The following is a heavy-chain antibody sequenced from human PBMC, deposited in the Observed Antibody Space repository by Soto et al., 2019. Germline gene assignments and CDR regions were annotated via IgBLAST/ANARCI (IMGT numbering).Heavy chain of an antibody. CDR1: GGSFNNNY. CDR2: IHSSGGT. V-gene: IGHV4-59*01. Sequence: SETLSLTCTVSGGSFNNNYWNWIRQPPGRGMEWIGYIHSSGGTRFNPSFNSRATVSVDTSSSQFSLNLHSVTAADTALYYCAREIPAAGHFDSWGQATLVTVSS. J-gene: IGHJ4*02. D-gene: IGHD6-13*01. CDR3: AREIPAAGHFDS.